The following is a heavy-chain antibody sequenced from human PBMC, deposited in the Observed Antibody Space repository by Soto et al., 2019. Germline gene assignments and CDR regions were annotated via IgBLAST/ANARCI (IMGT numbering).Heavy chain of an antibody. V-gene: IGHV1-69*01. CDR3: GRGGGPYVWFNEF. J-gene: IGHJ4*02. CDR1: GGLFSSFA. Sequence: QEQLVQTGPEVKKPGSSVKVSCKDSGGLFSSFAISWVRQAPGQGLEWLGGIITVFGTTNYAEKFQDRVTSTADESTTTCYMEQSGLKYGDTAMYYCGRGGGPYVWFNEFWGQGKLVNVSS. D-gene: IGHD2-21*01. CDR2: IITVFGTT.